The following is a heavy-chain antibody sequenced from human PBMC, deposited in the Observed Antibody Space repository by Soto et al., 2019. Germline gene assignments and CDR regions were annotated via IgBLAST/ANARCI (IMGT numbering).Heavy chain of an antibody. CDR2: VYYSGTT. J-gene: IGHJ2*01. D-gene: IGHD3-22*01. CDR1: GASINNNDYY. Sequence: QLQESGPGLVKPSQTLSLTCTVSGASINNNDYYWSWIRQTPGKGLEWIGYVYYSGTTDYIPSLKRRLSMSIDKSQNQFTLKLNSVTAAETATYYCARMSYFYDKWYFDLWGRGTLVTVSS. CDR3: ARMSYFYDKWYFDL. V-gene: IGHV4-30-4*01.